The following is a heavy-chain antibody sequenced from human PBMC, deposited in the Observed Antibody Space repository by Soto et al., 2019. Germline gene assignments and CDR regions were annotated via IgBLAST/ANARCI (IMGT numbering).Heavy chain of an antibody. V-gene: IGHV1-18*01. J-gene: IGHJ6*03. D-gene: IGHD4-17*01. CDR1: GYTFTSYG. Sequence: GASVKVSCKASGYTFTSYGISWVRQAPGQGLEWMGWISAYNGNTNYAQKLQGRVTMTTDTSTSTAYMELRSLRSDDTAVYYCARVGLTTRRYYYYYVDVWGKGTTVTVSS. CDR3: ARVGLTTRRYYYYYVDV. CDR2: ISAYNGNT.